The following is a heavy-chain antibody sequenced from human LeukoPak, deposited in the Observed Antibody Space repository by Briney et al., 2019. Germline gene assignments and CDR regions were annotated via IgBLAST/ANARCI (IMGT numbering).Heavy chain of an antibody. Sequence: PGGSLRLSCAASGFTFSTYWMHWVRQAPGKGLVWVSRINSDGSNTNYADSVKGRFTISRDNAKNTLYLQVNSLRAEDTAVYYCARPRGSGSGNYYDFWGQGTLVTVSS. J-gene: IGHJ4*02. CDR2: INSDGSNT. CDR3: ARPRGSGSGNYYDF. D-gene: IGHD3-10*01. V-gene: IGHV3-74*01. CDR1: GFTFSTYW.